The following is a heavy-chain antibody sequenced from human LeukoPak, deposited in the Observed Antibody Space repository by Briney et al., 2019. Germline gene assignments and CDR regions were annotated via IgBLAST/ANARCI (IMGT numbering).Heavy chain of an antibody. Sequence: PGGSLRLSCAASGFTFSSYGMHWVRQAPGKGLEWVAFIRYDGSNKYYADSVKGRFTISRDNSKNTLYLQMNSLRAEDTAVYYGAKEGGDIVVVPAPPPLLYYYYMDVWGKGTTVTVSS. J-gene: IGHJ6*03. D-gene: IGHD2-2*01. CDR1: GFTFSSYG. CDR3: AKEGGDIVVVPAPPPLLYYYYMDV. CDR2: IRYDGSNK. V-gene: IGHV3-30*02.